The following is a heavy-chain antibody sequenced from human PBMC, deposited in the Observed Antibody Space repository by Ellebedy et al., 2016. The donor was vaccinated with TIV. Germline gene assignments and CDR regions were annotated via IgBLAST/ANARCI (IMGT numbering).Heavy chain of an antibody. J-gene: IGHJ4*02. Sequence: SETLSLTCTVSAGTISSSSYYWGWIRQPPGKGLEWIASIYYSGSTHYNLSLKSRVTTSVDTSKNQFSLKLSSVTAADTAVYYCVSATWIQLWLLDYWGQGTLVTVSS. CDR2: IYYSGST. V-gene: IGHV4-39*07. CDR3: VSATWIQLWLLDY. CDR1: AGTISSSSYY. D-gene: IGHD5-18*01.